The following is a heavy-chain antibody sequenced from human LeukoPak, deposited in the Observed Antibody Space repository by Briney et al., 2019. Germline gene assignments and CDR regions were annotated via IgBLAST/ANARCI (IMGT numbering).Heavy chain of an antibody. CDR2: INPNSGGT. Sequence: AASVKVSCKTSGYTFTDYYMHWVRQAPGQGLEWMGWINPNSGGTIYAQKFRGRVTMTRDTSISTAYMELSRLRSDDTAVYYCASHGPLPTVSPQYYYYMDVWGKGTTVTVSS. D-gene: IGHD4-11*01. CDR3: ASHGPLPTVSPQYYYYMDV. J-gene: IGHJ6*03. CDR1: GYTFTDYY. V-gene: IGHV1-2*02.